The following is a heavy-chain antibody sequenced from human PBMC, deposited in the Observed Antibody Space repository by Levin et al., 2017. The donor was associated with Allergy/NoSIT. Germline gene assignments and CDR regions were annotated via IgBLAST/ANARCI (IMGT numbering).Heavy chain of an antibody. Sequence: ASVKVSCKVSGYTLTELSMHWVRQAPGKGLEWMGGFDPEDGETIYAQKFQGRVTMTEDTSTDTAYMELSSLRSEDTAVYYCATADPQYYDFWSGYWNGMDVWGQGTTVTVSS. V-gene: IGHV1-24*01. CDR2: FDPEDGET. CDR3: ATADPQYYDFWSGYWNGMDV. D-gene: IGHD3-3*01. CDR1: GYTLTELS. J-gene: IGHJ6*02.